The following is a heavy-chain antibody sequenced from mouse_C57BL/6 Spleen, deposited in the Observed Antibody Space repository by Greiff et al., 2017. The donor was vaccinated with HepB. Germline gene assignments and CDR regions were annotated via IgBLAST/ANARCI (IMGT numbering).Heavy chain of an antibody. CDR1: GYTFTDYE. CDR2: IDPETGGT. D-gene: IGHD1-1*01. Sequence: VQLQQSGAELVRPGASVTLSCKASGYTFTDYEMHWVKQTPVHGLEWIGAIDPETGGTAYNQKFKGKAILTADKSSSTAYMELHSQTSEYSAVYYCTSEDYYYGSSRYFDVWGTGTTVTVSS. CDR3: TSEDYYYGSSRYFDV. J-gene: IGHJ1*03. V-gene: IGHV1-15*01.